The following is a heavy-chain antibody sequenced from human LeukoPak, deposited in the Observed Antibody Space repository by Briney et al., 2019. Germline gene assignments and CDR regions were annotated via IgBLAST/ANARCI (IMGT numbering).Heavy chain of an antibody. CDR1: GGSISSYY. D-gene: IGHD2-15*01. CDR2: SGSS. J-gene: IGHJ4*02. Sequence: SETLSLTCTVSGGSISSYYWSWIRQPPGKGLEWIGYSGSSNYNPSLKSRVTISVDTSKNQFSLKLSSVTAADTAVYYCARWDCSGGSCYSSKFDYWGQGTLVTVSS. CDR3: ARWDCSGGSCYSSKFDY. V-gene: IGHV4-4*09.